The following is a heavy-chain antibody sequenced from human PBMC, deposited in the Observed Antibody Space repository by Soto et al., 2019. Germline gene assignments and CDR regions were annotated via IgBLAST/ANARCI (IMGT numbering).Heavy chain of an antibody. D-gene: IGHD6-13*01. Sequence: PSETLSLTCTVSGGSISSYYWSWIRQPPGKGLEWIGYIYYSGSTNYNPSLKSRVTISVDTSKNQFSLKLSSVTAADTAVYYCARVGQQLVLGIDYWGQGTRVTVSS. CDR3: ARVGQQLVLGIDY. V-gene: IGHV4-59*01. CDR1: GGSISSYY. CDR2: IYYSGST. J-gene: IGHJ4*02.